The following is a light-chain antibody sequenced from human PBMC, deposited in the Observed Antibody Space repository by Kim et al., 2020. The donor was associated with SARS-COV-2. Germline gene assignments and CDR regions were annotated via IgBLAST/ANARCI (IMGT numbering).Light chain of an antibody. J-gene: IGKJ4*01. Sequence: AIQLTQSPSSLSASVGDRVTITCRASQDISNALAWYQQRPGTTPNLLIYDASSLESGVPSRFSGSGSGTDFTLTIHSLQPEDFATYYCQQFKNYPTFGGGTKVDIK. V-gene: IGKV1D-13*01. CDR3: QQFKNYPT. CDR1: QDISNA. CDR2: DAS.